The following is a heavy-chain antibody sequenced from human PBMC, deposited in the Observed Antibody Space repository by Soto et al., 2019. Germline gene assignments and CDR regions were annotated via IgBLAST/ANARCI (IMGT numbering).Heavy chain of an antibody. CDR1: GGTFSRHS. D-gene: IGHD3-10*01. J-gene: IGHJ4*02. CDR2: IIPIFAAT. V-gene: IGHV1-69*01. CDR3: ARDLTSVRGS. Sequence: QVQMVQSGAEVKKPGSSARVSCKVSGGTFSRHSISWVRQAPGQGLEWMGGIIPIFAATQYAQKFQGRLMITADESTTTFQLDLSGLSPEDTAIYYCARDLTSVRGSWGQGTLVTVS.